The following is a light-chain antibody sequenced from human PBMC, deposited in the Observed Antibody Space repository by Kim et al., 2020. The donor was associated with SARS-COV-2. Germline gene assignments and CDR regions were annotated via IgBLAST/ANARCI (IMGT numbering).Light chain of an antibody. CDR3: QSYDSSSHWV. CDR2: ENN. V-gene: IGLV6-57*02. J-gene: IGLJ3*02. Sequence: VTSPGPGSGVTIAINFVQWYHHRPGSAPATVIYENNQRPSGVPDRFSGSIDSSSNSASLTISGLKTEDEADYYCQSYDSSSHWVFGGGTQLTVL. CDR1: GVTIAINF.